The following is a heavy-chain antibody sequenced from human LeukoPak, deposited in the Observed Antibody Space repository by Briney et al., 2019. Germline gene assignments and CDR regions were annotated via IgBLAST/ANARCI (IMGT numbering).Heavy chain of an antibody. CDR1: GGSISSYY. J-gene: IGHJ6*02. CDR3: ARHIWGSVFYYGMDV. V-gene: IGHV4-59*08. Sequence: SETLSLTCTVSGGSISSYYWSWIRQPPGKGREWIGYIYYTGNTNYNPSLKSRVTLSVDTSKNQFSLKLSSVTAADTAVFYCARHIWGSVFYYGMDVWGQGTTVTVSS. CDR2: IYYTGNT. D-gene: IGHD7-27*01.